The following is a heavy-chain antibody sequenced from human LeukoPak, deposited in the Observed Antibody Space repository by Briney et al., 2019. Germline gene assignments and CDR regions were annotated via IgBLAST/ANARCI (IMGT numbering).Heavy chain of an antibody. Sequence: GASVKVSCKASGGTFSSYAISWVRQAPGQGLEWMGGIIPIFGTANYAQKFQGRVTITADESTSTAYMELSSLRSEDTAVYYCARRGDYSNYGFDYWGQGTLVTVSS. J-gene: IGHJ4*02. CDR2: IIPIFGTA. CDR1: GGTFSSYA. V-gene: IGHV1-69*13. D-gene: IGHD4-11*01. CDR3: ARRGDYSNYGFDY.